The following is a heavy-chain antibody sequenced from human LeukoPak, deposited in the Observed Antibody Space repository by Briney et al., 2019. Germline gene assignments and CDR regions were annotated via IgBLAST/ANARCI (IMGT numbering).Heavy chain of an antibody. J-gene: IGHJ5*02. CDR1: GFTFSSYS. CDR2: ISSSSSYI. Sequence: PGGSLRLSCAASGFTFSSYSMNWVRQAPGKGLEWVSSISSSSSYIYYADSVKGRFTISRDNSKNTLYLQMNSLRAEDTAVYYCAKEARTMVRVNWFDPWGQGTLVTVSS. V-gene: IGHV3-21*04. CDR3: AKEARTMVRVNWFDP. D-gene: IGHD3-10*01.